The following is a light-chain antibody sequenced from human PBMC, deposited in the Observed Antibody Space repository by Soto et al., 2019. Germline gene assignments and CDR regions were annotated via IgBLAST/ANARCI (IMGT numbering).Light chain of an antibody. Sequence: QSALTQPASVSGSPGQSITISCTGTSSDVGGYNYVSWYQQHPGKAPKLMIYEVSNRPSGVSNRFSGSKSGNTASLTISGLQAEDEADYYCRSYTSSSTLVFGGGTKLPVL. CDR2: EVS. CDR1: SSDVGGYNY. CDR3: RSYTSSSTLV. J-gene: IGLJ3*02. V-gene: IGLV2-14*01.